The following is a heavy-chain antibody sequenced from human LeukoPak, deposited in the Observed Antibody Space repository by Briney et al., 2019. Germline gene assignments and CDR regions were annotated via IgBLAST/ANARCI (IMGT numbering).Heavy chain of an antibody. D-gene: IGHD1/OR15-1a*01. CDR1: GFTFSSYA. Sequence: GGSLRLSCAASGFTFSSYAMSWVRQAPGKGLEWVSAISGSGGSTYYADSVKSRFTIFRDNSKNTLYLQVNSLRAEETAVYYCAKEGTARPKQTTFDPWGQGTLVTVSS. V-gene: IGHV3-23*01. CDR2: ISGSGGST. J-gene: IGHJ5*02. CDR3: AKEGTARPKQTTFDP.